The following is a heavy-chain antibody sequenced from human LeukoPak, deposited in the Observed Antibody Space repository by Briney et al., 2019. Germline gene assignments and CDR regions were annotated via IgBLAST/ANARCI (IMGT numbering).Heavy chain of an antibody. D-gene: IGHD2-15*01. Sequence: PGGSLRLSCAASGFTFSNYNMNWVRQAPGKGLEWVSSIRSSTTYVYYADSVKGRFTISRDNSKNSLYLQMNSLRDEDTAMYYCARDLILADNGGSSAHDYWGQGTLVTVSS. CDR1: GFTFSNYN. J-gene: IGHJ4*02. V-gene: IGHV3-21*01. CDR2: IRSSTTYV. CDR3: ARDLILADNGGSSAHDY.